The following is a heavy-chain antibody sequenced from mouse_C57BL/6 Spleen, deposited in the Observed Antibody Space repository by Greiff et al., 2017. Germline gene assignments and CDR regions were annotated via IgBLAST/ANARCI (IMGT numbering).Heavy chain of an antibody. J-gene: IGHJ2*01. V-gene: IGHV5-4*01. CDR2: ISDGGSYT. CDR3: ARDYGSIFDY. Sequence: EVKLLESGGGLVKPGGSLKLSCAASGFTFSSYAMSWVRQTPEKRLEWVATISDGGSYTYYPDNVKGRFTISRDHAKNNLYLQMSHLKSEDTAMYYGARDYGSIFDYWGQGTTLTVSA. CDR1: GFTFSSYA. D-gene: IGHD1-1*01.